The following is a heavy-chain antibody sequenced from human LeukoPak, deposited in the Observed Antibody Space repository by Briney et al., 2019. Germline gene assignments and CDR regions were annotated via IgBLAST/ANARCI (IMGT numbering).Heavy chain of an antibody. CDR2: ITLSSTYI. Sequence: GGSLRLSCTASGFIFTTYGMNWVRQAPGKGLEWVSSITLSSTYIYYSDSVKGRFTISRDNAKNSLFLQMNSLRAEDTGVYYCARDLSGVTGYTYGRGIDYWGQGTLVTVSS. CDR3: ARDLSGVTGYTYGRGIDY. D-gene: IGHD5-18*01. CDR1: GFIFTTYG. J-gene: IGHJ4*02. V-gene: IGHV3-21*01.